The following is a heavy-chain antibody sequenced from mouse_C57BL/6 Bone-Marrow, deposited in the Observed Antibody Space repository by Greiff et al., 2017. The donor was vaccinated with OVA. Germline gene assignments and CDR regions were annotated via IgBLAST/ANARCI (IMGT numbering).Heavy chain of an antibody. Sequence: EVQVVQSGAGLVKPGGSLKLSCAASGFTFSSYAMSWVRQTPEKRLEWVAYISSGGDYIYYADTVKGRFTISRDNARNTLYLQMSSLKSEDTAMYYCTRGYYGSSSGAMDYWGQGTSVTVSS. J-gene: IGHJ4*01. CDR3: TRGYYGSSSGAMDY. D-gene: IGHD1-1*01. CDR2: ISSGGDYI. CDR1: GFTFSSYA. V-gene: IGHV5-9-1*02.